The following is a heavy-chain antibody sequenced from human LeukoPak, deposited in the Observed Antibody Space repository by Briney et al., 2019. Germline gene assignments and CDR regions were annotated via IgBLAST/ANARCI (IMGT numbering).Heavy chain of an antibody. D-gene: IGHD4-17*01. J-gene: IGHJ4*02. Sequence: GGSLRLSCAASGFTFSSYAMHWVRQAPGKGLEWVAVISYDGSNKYYADSVKGRFTISRDNSKNTLYLQMNSLRAEDTAVYYCAKEGDYGDYGNDYWGQGTLVTVSS. V-gene: IGHV3-30-3*01. CDR2: ISYDGSNK. CDR3: AKEGDYGDYGNDY. CDR1: GFTFSSYA.